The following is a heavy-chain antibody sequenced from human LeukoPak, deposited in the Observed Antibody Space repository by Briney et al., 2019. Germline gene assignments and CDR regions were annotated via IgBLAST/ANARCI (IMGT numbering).Heavy chain of an antibody. J-gene: IGHJ5*02. V-gene: IGHV3-23*01. CDR2: ISGSGGST. CDR1: GFTFSSYA. Sequence: GGSLRLSCAASGFTFSSYAMSWVRQAPGKGREWVSAISGSGGSTYYADSVKGRFTISRDNSKNTLYLQMNSLSAEDTAVYYCARLTPSYGSGTPRGTWGQGTLVTVSS. D-gene: IGHD3-10*01. CDR3: ARLTPSYGSGTPRGT.